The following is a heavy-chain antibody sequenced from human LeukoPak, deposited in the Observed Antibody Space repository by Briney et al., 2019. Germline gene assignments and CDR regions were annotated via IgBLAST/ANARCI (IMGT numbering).Heavy chain of an antibody. Sequence: GGSLRLSCAASGFTFTTYAVSWVRQAPGKGLEWVSTISGNGGSTYYADSVKGRFTISRDNSKNTLYLQMNSLRAEDTAVYYCARDGSAVANDAFDIWGQGTMVTVSS. D-gene: IGHD3-10*01. J-gene: IGHJ3*02. CDR3: ARDGSAVANDAFDI. CDR2: ISGNGGST. V-gene: IGHV3-23*01. CDR1: GFTFTTYA.